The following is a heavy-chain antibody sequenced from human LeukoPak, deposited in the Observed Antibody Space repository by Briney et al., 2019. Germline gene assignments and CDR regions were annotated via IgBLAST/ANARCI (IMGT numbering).Heavy chain of an antibody. CDR1: GFSLSTSGVG. CDR3: AHSSSGYYPGDDAFDI. V-gene: IGHV2-5*02. J-gene: IGHJ3*02. Sequence: VSGPTLVNPTQTLTLTCTFSGFSLSTSGVGVGWIRQPPGKALEWLALIYWDDDKRYSPSLKSRLTITKDTSKNQVVLTMTNMDPVDTATYYCAHSSSGYYPGDDAFDIWGQGTMVTVSS. D-gene: IGHD3-22*01. CDR2: IYWDDDK.